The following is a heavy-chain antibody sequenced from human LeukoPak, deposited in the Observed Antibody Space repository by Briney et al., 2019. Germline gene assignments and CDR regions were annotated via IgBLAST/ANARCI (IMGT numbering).Heavy chain of an antibody. CDR3: ARGRLQLWSYFDF. CDR2: VSQSGTT. Sequence: PSETLSLTCSVSTGSLSGHYWNWIRQAPRKGLEWIGYVSQSGTTNYNPPPKSRVTISADTSRNRFSLNLKPVTAADTAVYFCARGRLQLWSYFDFWGQGALVSVSS. V-gene: IGHV4-59*11. D-gene: IGHD1-1*01. CDR1: TGSLSGHY. J-gene: IGHJ4*02.